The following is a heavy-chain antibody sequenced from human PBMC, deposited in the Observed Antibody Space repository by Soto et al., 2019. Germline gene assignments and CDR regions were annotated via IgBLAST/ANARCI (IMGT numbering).Heavy chain of an antibody. V-gene: IGHV1-69*06. Sequence: QVLLLQSGGEVKRPGSSVKVSCKASGDAFKSYAISWVRQAPGQGLEYMGGIIPSYDRAKYAQKFQGRLTVTADIYTSTVYRELSGLKSEDTAVYFCARDPTNVYGDDTFDYWGQGTKVIVSS. CDR1: GDAFKSYA. J-gene: IGHJ4*02. CDR2: IIPSYDRA. D-gene: IGHD4-17*01. CDR3: ARDPTNVYGDDTFDY.